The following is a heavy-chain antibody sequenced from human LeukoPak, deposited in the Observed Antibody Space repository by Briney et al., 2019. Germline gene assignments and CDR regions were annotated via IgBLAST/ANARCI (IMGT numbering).Heavy chain of an antibody. Sequence: GGSLRLSCAASGFTFSSYGMHWVRQAPGKGLEWVAFIQYDGSNTYYADSVKGRFTISRDNANNSLYLQMNSLRAEDTAVYYCARDIAPSAIPDAFDFWGRGAMVTVSS. D-gene: IGHD2-2*02. CDR1: GFTFSSYG. CDR3: ARDIAPSAIPDAFDF. V-gene: IGHV3-30*02. J-gene: IGHJ3*01. CDR2: IQYDGSNT.